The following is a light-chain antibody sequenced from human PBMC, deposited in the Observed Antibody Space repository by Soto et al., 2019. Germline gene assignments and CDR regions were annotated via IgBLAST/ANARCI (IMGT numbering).Light chain of an antibody. CDR2: EVN. J-gene: IGLJ3*02. V-gene: IGLV2-8*01. CDR1: SSDVGGYNF. CDR3: SSYAGSNNWV. Sequence: QSALTQPPSASGSPGQSVTISCTGTSSDVGGYNFVSWYQQHPGKAPKLMFYEVNKRPSGVPDRFSGSKSGNTASLTVSGLQAEDEADYYCSSYAGSNNWVFGGGTKVTVL.